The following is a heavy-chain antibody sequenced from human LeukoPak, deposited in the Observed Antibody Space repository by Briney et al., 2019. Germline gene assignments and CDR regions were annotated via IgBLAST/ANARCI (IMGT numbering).Heavy chain of an antibody. Sequence: SETLSLTCSVSGDSMGCYDWSWIRQPAGKGLEWIGRIYTSGTTYNPSLKSRVTMSLDTSQNHFSLRLSSVTAADTAVYYCARSVFRRLIFFDYWGQGILVTVSS. CDR1: GDSMGCYD. CDR3: ARSVFRRLIFFDY. CDR2: IYTSGT. D-gene: IGHD3-16*02. V-gene: IGHV4-4*07. J-gene: IGHJ4*02.